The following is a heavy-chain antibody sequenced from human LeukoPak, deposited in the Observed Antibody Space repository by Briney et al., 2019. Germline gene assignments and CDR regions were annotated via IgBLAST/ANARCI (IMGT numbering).Heavy chain of an antibody. Sequence: ASVKVSCKASGYTFTGYYMHWVRQAPGQGLEWMGWINPNSGGTNYAQKFQGWVTMTRDTSISTAYMELSRLRSDDTAVYYCARCSTGYSSSSDSYYFDYWGQGTLVTVSS. J-gene: IGHJ4*02. CDR1: GYTFTGYY. D-gene: IGHD6-13*01. V-gene: IGHV1-2*04. CDR3: ARCSTGYSSSSDSYYFDY. CDR2: INPNSGGT.